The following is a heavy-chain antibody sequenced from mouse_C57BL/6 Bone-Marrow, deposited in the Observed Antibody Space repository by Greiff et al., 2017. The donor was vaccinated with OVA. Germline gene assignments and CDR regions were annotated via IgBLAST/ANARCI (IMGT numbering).Heavy chain of an antibody. Sequence: QVQLQQSGPELVKPGASVKISCKASGYAFSSSWMNWVKQRPGKGLEWIGRIYPGDGDTNYNGKFKGKATLTADKSSSTAYMQLSSLTSDDSAVYFCAPKYYCSSLPYARDYWGQGTSVTVSS. V-gene: IGHV1-82*01. CDR2: IYPGDGDT. J-gene: IGHJ4*01. D-gene: IGHD1-1*01. CDR1: GYAFSSSW. CDR3: APKYYCSSLPYARDY.